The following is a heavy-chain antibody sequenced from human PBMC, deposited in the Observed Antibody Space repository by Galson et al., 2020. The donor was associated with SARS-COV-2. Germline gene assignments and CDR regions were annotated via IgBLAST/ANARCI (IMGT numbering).Heavy chain of an antibody. V-gene: IGHV3-7*01. CDR3: ARDTYYYDSSGYYRSYYYCMDV. CDR2: IKQDGSEK. D-gene: IGHD3-22*01. CDR1: GFTFSSYW. Sequence: GESLKISCAASGFTFSSYWMSWVRQAPGKGLEWVANIKQDGSEKYYVDSVKGRFTISRDNAKNSLYLQMNSLRAEDTAVYYCARDTYYYDSSGYYRSYYYCMDVWGQGTTVTVSS. J-gene: IGHJ6*02.